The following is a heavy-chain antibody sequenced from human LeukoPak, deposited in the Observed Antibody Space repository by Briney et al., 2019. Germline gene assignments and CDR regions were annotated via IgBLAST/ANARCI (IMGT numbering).Heavy chain of an antibody. V-gene: IGHV3-53*01. Sequence: GGSLRLSCAASGFTVSSNEMSWVRQAPGKGLEWVSVIYSGGSTYYADSVKGRFTISRDNSKNTLYLQMNSLRAEDTAVYYCARLDSNYVGYWGQGTLVTVSS. D-gene: IGHD4-11*01. J-gene: IGHJ4*02. CDR3: ARLDSNYVGY. CDR2: IYSGGST. CDR1: GFTVSSNE.